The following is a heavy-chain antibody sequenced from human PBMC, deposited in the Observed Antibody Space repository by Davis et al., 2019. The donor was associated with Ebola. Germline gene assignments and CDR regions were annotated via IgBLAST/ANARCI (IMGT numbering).Heavy chain of an antibody. CDR2: IIPIFGTA. J-gene: IGHJ4*02. CDR3: ARARCSSTSCYSEEDSYYFDY. V-gene: IGHV1-69*13. CDR1: GGTFSSYA. D-gene: IGHD2-2*01. Sequence: AASVKVSCKASGGTFSSYAISWVRQAPGQGLEWMGGIIPIFGTANYAQKFQGRVTITADESTSTAYMELSSLRSEDTAVYYCARARCSSTSCYSEEDSYYFDYWGQGTLVTVSS.